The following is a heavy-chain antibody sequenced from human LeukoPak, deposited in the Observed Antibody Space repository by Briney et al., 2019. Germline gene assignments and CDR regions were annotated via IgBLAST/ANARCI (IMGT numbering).Heavy chain of an antibody. CDR2: IYTSGST. CDR1: GGSISTYY. V-gene: IGHV4-4*07. Sequence: SETLSLTCGVSGGSISTYYWSWIRQPAGKGLEWIGRIYTSGSTNYNPSLKSRVTMSVDTSKNQFSLRLTSVTAADTGVYYCAREGGPYRPLDYSGQGTLVTVAS. J-gene: IGHJ4*02. CDR3: AREGGPYRPLDY.